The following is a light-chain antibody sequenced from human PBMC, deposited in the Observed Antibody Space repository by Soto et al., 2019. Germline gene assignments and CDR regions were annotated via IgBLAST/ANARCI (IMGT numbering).Light chain of an antibody. Sequence: DVQMTQSPSSLSASVGDTVTMSCRSSRSISTSVSWYQQKPGKFPTLLIYGASARQTGVPYKFSASGSGTDFTLTISGLQREDVATYYCQQTSSLPRTFGQGTTVDLK. CDR1: RSISTS. V-gene: IGKV1-39*01. CDR3: QQTSSLPRT. J-gene: IGKJ1*01. CDR2: GAS.